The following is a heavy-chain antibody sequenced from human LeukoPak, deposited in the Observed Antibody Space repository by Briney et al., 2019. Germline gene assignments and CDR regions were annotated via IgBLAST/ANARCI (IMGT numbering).Heavy chain of an antibody. Sequence: GGSLRLSCAASGFTFDDYAMHWVRQTPGKGLEWVSGISWNSGSIGYADSVKDRFTISRDNAKNSLYLQMNSLRAEDTAVYYCAKEANYDFWSGSLFQHWGQGTLVTVSS. D-gene: IGHD3-3*01. V-gene: IGHV3-9*01. CDR3: AKEANYDFWSGSLFQH. CDR2: ISWNSGSI. CDR1: GFTFDDYA. J-gene: IGHJ1*01.